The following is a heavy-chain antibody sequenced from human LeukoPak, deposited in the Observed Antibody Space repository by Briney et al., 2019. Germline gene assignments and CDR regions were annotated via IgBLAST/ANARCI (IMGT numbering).Heavy chain of an antibody. CDR3: ATPYGSGSKMNDAFDI. Sequence: GGSLRLSCAASGFTFSRYWMYWVRQAPGKGLVWVSRIRTDGSVTNYADSVKGRFTISRDNAKSTLYLQMNSLRAEDPAVYFCATPYGSGSKMNDAFDIWGQGTMVTVSS. CDR1: GFTFSRYW. D-gene: IGHD3-10*01. J-gene: IGHJ3*02. CDR2: IRTDGSVT. V-gene: IGHV3-74*01.